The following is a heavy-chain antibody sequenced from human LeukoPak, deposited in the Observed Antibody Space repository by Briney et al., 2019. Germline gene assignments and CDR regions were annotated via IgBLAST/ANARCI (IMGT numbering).Heavy chain of an antibody. CDR1: GFPFSSYW. V-gene: IGHV3-23*01. J-gene: IGHJ4*02. Sequence: GGSLRLSCVASGFPFSSYWMTWVRQAPGKGLEWVSTISGIDTFYADSVKGRFTISRDNSKNTLYLQMISLRAEDTAVYYCTKDAPDSGGWFFFDSWGQGTLVTVSS. CDR2: ISGIDT. D-gene: IGHD6-19*01. CDR3: TKDAPDSGGWFFFDS.